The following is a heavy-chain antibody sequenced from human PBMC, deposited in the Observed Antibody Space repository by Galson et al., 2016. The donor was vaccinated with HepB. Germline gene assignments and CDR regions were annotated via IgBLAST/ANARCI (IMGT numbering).Heavy chain of an antibody. Sequence: PALVKPTQTLTLTCTFSGFSLSTSGMCVSWVRQPPGKALEWLARIDWDDDKYYSTSLKTRLTISKDTSKNQLVLTMTKMDPVYTATYYCARIAVAVTGYYSGMDGWGQETTVTVSS. V-gene: IGHV2-70*11. CDR3: ARIAVAVTGYYSGMDG. CDR2: IDWDDDK. D-gene: IGHD6-19*01. CDR1: GFSLSTSGMC. J-gene: IGHJ6*02.